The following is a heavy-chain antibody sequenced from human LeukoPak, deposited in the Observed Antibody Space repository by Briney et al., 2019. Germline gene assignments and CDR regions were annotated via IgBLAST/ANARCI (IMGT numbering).Heavy chain of an antibody. CDR3: ARGPLAYYYGSGSYSRLYDYMDV. CDR2: ISSNGGST. D-gene: IGHD3-10*01. Sequence: PGGSLRLSCAASGVTFSSYARHWVRQAPGKGLEYVSAISSNGGSTYYANSVKGRFTISRDNSKNTLYLQMGSLRAEDMAVYYCARGPLAYYYGSGSYSRLYDYMDVWGKGTTVTVSS. CDR1: GVTFSSYA. V-gene: IGHV3-64*01. J-gene: IGHJ6*03.